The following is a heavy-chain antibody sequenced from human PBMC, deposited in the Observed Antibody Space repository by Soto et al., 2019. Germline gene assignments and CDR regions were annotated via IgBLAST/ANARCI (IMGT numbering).Heavy chain of an antibody. CDR3: AKDSHPDIVVVVAAKKPPFDI. V-gene: IGHV3-23*01. CDR1: GFTFSSYT. CDR2: ISGSGGST. Sequence: PGGALRLSCAASGFTFSSYTMKCGSQAPGEGLELVSAISGSGGSTYYADSVKGRFTISRDNSKNTLYLQMNSLRAEDTAVYYCAKDSHPDIVVVVAAKKPPFDIWGQGTMVTVSS. D-gene: IGHD2-15*01. J-gene: IGHJ3*02.